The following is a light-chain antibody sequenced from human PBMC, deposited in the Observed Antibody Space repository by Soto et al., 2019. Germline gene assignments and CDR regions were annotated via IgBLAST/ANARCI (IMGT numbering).Light chain of an antibody. J-gene: IGKJ1*01. V-gene: IGKV3-11*01. CDR2: DAS. CDR1: QSVSSY. Sequence: EIVLTQSPATLSLSPGERATLSCRASQSVSSYLAWYQQKPGQPPRLLIYDASNRATGIPARFSGSGSGTDFTLTISSLEPEDFAVYYCQQRSKWPRTFGQGTKVEIK. CDR3: QQRSKWPRT.